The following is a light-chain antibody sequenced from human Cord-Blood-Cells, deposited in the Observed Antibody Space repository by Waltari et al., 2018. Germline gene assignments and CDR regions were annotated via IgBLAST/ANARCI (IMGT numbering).Light chain of an antibody. CDR3: QQYDNLPLT. CDR1: QDISNY. V-gene: IGKV1-33*01. Sequence: DIQMTQSPSSLSASVGDRLTITCQARQDISNYLNWYQQKPGKAPKLLIYDASKVETGVPSRFSGSGSGTDFTFTISSLQPEDIATYYCQQYDNLPLTFGGGTKVEIK. CDR2: DAS. J-gene: IGKJ4*01.